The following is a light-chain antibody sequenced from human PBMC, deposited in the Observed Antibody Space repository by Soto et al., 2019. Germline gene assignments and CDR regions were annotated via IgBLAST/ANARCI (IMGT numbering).Light chain of an antibody. V-gene: IGKV3-20*01. J-gene: IGKJ1*01. CDR1: QSVPSNF. Sequence: EIVLTQSPGTLSLSPGERATLSCRASQSVPSNFLAWYQQKPGQAPILLIYGVSRRATGIPDRFSGSGSGTDFTLTSSRREPEDVAVYYCQQYDSSWTLGQGTKVEIK. CDR3: QQYDSSWT. CDR2: GVS.